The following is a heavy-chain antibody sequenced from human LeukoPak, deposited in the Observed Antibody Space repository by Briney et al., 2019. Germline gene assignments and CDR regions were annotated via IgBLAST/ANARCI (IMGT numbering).Heavy chain of an antibody. CDR3: ARASYGYDSSGYTFDY. J-gene: IGHJ4*02. CDR1: GGSISSSSYY. D-gene: IGHD3-22*01. V-gene: IGHV4-39*07. Sequence: SEPLSLTCTLSGGSISSSSYYWGWIRQPPGKGLEWIGSIYYSGSTYYNPSLKSRVTISVDTSKNQFSLKLSSVPTADTAVYDCARASYGYDSSGYTFDYWGQGTLVTVSS. CDR2: IYYSGST.